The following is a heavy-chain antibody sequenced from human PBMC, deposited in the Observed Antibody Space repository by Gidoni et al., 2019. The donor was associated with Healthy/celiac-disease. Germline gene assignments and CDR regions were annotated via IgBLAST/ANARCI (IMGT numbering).Heavy chain of an antibody. V-gene: IGHV4-34*01. Sequence: QVQLQQWGAGLLKPSETLSLTCAVSGGSFSGYYWSWIRQPPGKGLEWIGEINHSGSTNYNPSLKSRVTISVDTSKNQFSLKLSSVTAADTAVYYCARGGAAARAGPFDYWGQGTLVTVSS. CDR2: INHSGST. CDR1: GGSFSGYY. CDR3: ARGGAAARAGPFDY. D-gene: IGHD6-13*01. J-gene: IGHJ4*02.